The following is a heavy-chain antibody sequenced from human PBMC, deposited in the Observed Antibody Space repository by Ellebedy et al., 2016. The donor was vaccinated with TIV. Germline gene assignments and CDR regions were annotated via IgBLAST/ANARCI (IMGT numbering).Heavy chain of an antibody. CDR3: ARDEFGFDY. Sequence: GGSLRLXCAASGFTFSSYGMHWVRQAPGKGLEWVAVISYDGNHKYYADSVKGRFTISRDNSKNTLYLQMNSLRAEDTAVYYCARDEFGFDYWGQGTLVTVSS. CDR1: GFTFSSYG. V-gene: IGHV3-30*03. J-gene: IGHJ4*02. D-gene: IGHD3-16*01. CDR2: ISYDGNHK.